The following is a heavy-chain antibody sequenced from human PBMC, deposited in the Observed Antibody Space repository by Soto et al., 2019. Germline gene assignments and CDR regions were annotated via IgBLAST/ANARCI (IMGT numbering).Heavy chain of an antibody. CDR1: GGSISNSSYY. J-gene: IGHJ6*02. Sequence: SETLSLTCTVSGGSISNSSYYWGWIRQPPGKGLEWIGSIYYSGSTYYNPSLKSRVTISVDTSKNQFSLKLSSVTAADTAVYYCARHSGLAGQHYYYYGMDVWGQGTTVTVSS. D-gene: IGHD6-19*01. CDR3: ARHSGLAGQHYYYYGMDV. V-gene: IGHV4-39*01. CDR2: IYYSGST.